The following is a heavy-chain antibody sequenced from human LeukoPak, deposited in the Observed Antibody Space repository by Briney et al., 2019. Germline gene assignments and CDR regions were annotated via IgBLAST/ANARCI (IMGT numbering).Heavy chain of an antibody. V-gene: IGHV1-18*01. CDR1: GFTFTHYG. D-gene: IGHD3-22*01. J-gene: IGHJ4*02. CDR3: ARDFSNTSGFKVVVDY. CDR2: ISGYNGDT. Sequence: GASVKVSCKASGFTFTHYGVSWLRQAPGQGLEWMGWISGYNGDTKYAEKFQGRVTMTADAPTSTAYMEVRSLTSDDTAVYYCARDFSNTSGFKVVVDYWGRGTLVTLSS.